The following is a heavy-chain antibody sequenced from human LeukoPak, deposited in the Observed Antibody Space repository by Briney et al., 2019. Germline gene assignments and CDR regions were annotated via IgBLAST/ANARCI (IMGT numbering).Heavy chain of an antibody. CDR3: ARPLMTTVATFDY. V-gene: IGHV3-30*02. J-gene: IGHJ4*02. CDR1: GFTFSSYG. CDR2: IRYDGSNK. Sequence: GGSLRLSCAASGFTFSSYGMHWVRQAPGKGLEWVAFIRYDGSNKYYADSVKGRFTISRDNSKNTLYLQMNSLRAEDTAVYYCARPLMTTVATFDYWGQATLVTVSS. D-gene: IGHD4-17*01.